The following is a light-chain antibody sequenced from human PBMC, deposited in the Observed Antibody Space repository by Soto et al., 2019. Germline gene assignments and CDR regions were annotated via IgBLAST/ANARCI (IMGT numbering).Light chain of an antibody. CDR1: QSVLRSSNNKNC. CDR2: GAS. J-gene: IGKJ1*01. Sequence: DIVMTQSPDSLAVSLGERATINCKSSQSVLRSSNNKNCLAWFQQKPGQPPNLLIFGASTRESGVPDRFSGSGSGTDFTLTISSLQAEDVAVYYCQQYYSIPWTFGQGTRVEIK. V-gene: IGKV4-1*01. CDR3: QQYYSIPWT.